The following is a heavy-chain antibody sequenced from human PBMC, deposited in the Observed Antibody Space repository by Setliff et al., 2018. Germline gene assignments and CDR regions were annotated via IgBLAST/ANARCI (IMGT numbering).Heavy chain of an antibody. Sequence: PGGSLRLSCVTSGFTFSSYAMAWVRQAPGKGLEWVSSISTSGDNTYNVDSVKGRFTISRDSSKNTLYLQMNSLRAEDTAVYYCARVASAPYGSGSDYIRALDYWGQGTLVTVSS. J-gene: IGHJ4*02. V-gene: IGHV3-23*01. CDR1: GFTFSSYA. D-gene: IGHD3-10*01. CDR3: ARVASAPYGSGSDYIRALDY. CDR2: ISTSGDNT.